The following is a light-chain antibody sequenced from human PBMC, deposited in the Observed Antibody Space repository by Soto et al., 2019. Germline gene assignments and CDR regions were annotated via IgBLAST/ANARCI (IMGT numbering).Light chain of an antibody. J-gene: IGLJ1*01. V-gene: IGLV2-14*01. CDR3: SSYRSSSTVYV. CDR1: SSDVGGYNY. CDR2: DVS. Sequence: QSARAQPASGSGSPGQSITISCTGTSSDVGGYNYVSWYQQHPGEAPKLLIYDVSNRPSGVSNRFSGSKSGNTASLTISGLQAEDEADYYCSSYRSSSTVYVFGTGTKVTVL.